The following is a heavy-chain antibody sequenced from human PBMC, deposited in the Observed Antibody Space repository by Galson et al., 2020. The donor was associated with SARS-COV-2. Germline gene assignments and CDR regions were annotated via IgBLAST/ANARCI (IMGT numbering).Heavy chain of an antibody. CDR2: IKSKGDGGTT. Sequence: GGSLRLSCAASGLTFKNAWMSWVRQAPGKGLEWVGRIKSKGDGGTTDYVAPVKGRFTISRDDSKNTMCLEMNSLKPEDTALYYCTSDLPGCISDYFDDWGQATLVTVSS. CDR1: GLTFKNAW. CDR3: TSDLPGCISDYFDD. J-gene: IGHJ4*02. D-gene: IGHD2-15*01. V-gene: IGHV3-15*01.